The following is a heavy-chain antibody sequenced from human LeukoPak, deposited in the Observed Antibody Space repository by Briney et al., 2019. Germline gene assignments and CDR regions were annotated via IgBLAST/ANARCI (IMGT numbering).Heavy chain of an antibody. CDR3: ARQLEPGGSRGPFAH. CDR1: GYSFASYW. J-gene: IGHJ4*02. CDR2: IYPGDSDT. V-gene: IGHV5-51*01. Sequence: GESLKISCKGSGYSFASYWIAWVRQMPGKGLEWMGIIYPGDSDTRYSPSFQGQVTISADKSITSAYLQWSSLKASDTAIYYCARQLEPGGSRGPFAHWGQGTLVTVSS. D-gene: IGHD6-13*01.